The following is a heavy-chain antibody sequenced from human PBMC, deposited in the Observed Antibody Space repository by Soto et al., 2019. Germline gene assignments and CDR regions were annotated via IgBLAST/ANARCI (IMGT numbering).Heavy chain of an antibody. D-gene: IGHD3-10*01. V-gene: IGHV3-15*01. Sequence: GGSLRLSCAASGFTFSNAWMSWVRQAPGKGLEWVGRIKSKTDGGTTDYAAPVKGRFTISRDDSKNTLYLQMNSLKTEDTAVYYCTTGPMVRGVIHFDYWGQGTLVTVSS. J-gene: IGHJ4*02. CDR1: GFTFSNAW. CDR2: IKSKTDGGTT. CDR3: TTGPMVRGVIHFDY.